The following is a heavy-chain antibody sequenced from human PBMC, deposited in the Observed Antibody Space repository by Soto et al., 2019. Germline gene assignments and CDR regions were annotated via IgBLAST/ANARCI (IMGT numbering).Heavy chain of an antibody. D-gene: IGHD3-9*01. CDR3: AIRYFDWLLPAPGFDP. CDR1: GGSFSGYY. Sequence: SETLSLTCAVYGGSFSGYYWSWIRQPPGKGLEWIGEINHSGSTNYNPSLKSRVTISVDTSKNQFSLKLSSVTAADTAVYYCAIRYFDWLLPAPGFDPWGQGTLVTVSS. CDR2: INHSGST. J-gene: IGHJ5*02. V-gene: IGHV4-34*01.